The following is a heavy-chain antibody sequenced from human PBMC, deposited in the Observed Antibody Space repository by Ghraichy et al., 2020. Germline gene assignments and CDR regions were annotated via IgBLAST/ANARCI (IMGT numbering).Heavy chain of an antibody. J-gene: IGHJ5*02. CDR2: ITSKSGNT. CDR3: ARGINYFHP. V-gene: IGHV1-18*01. Sequence: GWITSKSGNTEYGWKFQGRVTMTTDTSTSTAYMELRSLRSDDTAVYYCARGINYFHPWGQGTLVPGFS. D-gene: IGHD5-24*01.